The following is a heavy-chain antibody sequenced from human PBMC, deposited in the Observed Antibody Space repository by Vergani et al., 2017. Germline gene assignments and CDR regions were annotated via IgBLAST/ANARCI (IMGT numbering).Heavy chain of an antibody. CDR1: GGSISSGGYS. V-gene: IGHV4-30-2*01. J-gene: IGHJ5*02. CDR2: IYHSGST. D-gene: IGHD6-13*01. CDR3: ARGRGSSWYIGWFDP. Sequence: QLQLQESGSGLVKPSQTLSLTCAVSGGSISSGGYSWSWIRQPPGKGLEWIGYIYHSGSTNYNPSLKSRVTISVDTSKNQFSLKLSSVTAADTAVYYCARGRGSSWYIGWFDPWGQGTLVTVSS.